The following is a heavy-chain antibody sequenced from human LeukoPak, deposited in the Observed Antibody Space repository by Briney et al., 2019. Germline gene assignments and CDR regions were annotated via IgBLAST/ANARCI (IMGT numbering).Heavy chain of an antibody. Sequence: SVKASCKASGYTLTGYYMHWVRQAPGQGLEWMGWINPNSGGTNYAQKYHGSVTMRSDTSISTAYTELSRLISDETAVYYCARRSYTIAVAGTRGDSFDIWGQGTMVTVSS. J-gene: IGHJ3*02. V-gene: IGHV1-2*02. CDR1: GYTLTGYY. CDR2: INPNSGGT. CDR3: ARRSYTIAVAGTRGDSFDI. D-gene: IGHD6-19*01.